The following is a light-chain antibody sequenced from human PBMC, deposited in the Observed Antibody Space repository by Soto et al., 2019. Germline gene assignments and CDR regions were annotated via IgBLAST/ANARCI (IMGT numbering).Light chain of an antibody. J-gene: IGKJ1*01. V-gene: IGKV3-20*01. CDR2: GAS. Sequence: EIVLTQSPGTLSLSPGERATLSCRASQSVSNNYLAWYHQKPGHAPRLVISGASSSTTGIQDRLSGSGSGRDFFPIISRLEPEDFAVYYCQQYGTTPWTFGQGTNVEFK. CDR3: QQYGTTPWT. CDR1: QSVSNNY.